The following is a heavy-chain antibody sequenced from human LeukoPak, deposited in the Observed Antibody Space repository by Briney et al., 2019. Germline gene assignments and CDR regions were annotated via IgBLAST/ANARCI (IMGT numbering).Heavy chain of an antibody. J-gene: IGHJ5*02. CDR2: ISYDGSNK. CDR1: GFTFSSYG. V-gene: IGHV3-30*18. CDR3: AKDFCSGGSCYSYGS. Sequence: GGSLRLSCAASGFTFSSYGMHWVRQAPGHGLEGVAVISYDGSNKYYADSVKRRFTISRDNSKNTLYLQMNSLRAEDTAVYYCAKDFCSGGSCYSYGSWGQGTLVTVSS. D-gene: IGHD2-15*01.